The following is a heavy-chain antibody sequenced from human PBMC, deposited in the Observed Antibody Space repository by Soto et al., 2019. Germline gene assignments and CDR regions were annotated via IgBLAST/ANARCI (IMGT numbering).Heavy chain of an antibody. D-gene: IGHD4-4*01. J-gene: IGHJ5*02. Sequence: GASVKVSCKASGYTFTGYYMHWVRQAPGQGLEWMGWINPNSGGTNYAQKFQGRVTMTRDTSISTAYMELSRLRSDDTAVYYCARDYSNCVNWFDPWGQGTLVTVSS. CDR3: ARDYSNCVNWFDP. CDR1: GYTFTGYY. V-gene: IGHV1-2*02. CDR2: INPNSGGT.